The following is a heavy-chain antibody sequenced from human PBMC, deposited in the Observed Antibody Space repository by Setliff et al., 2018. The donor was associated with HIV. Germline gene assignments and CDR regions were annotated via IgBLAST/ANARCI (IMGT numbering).Heavy chain of an antibody. CDR1: GFTFSSYA. Sequence: GGSLRLSCAASGFTFSSYAMSWVRQAPGKGLEWVSAISGSGGSTYYADSVKGRFTISRDNSKNTLYLHMNSLRAEDTALYYCAKEWAVAGTGFGDHWGHGTLVTVSS. D-gene: IGHD6-19*01. J-gene: IGHJ4*01. V-gene: IGHV3-23*01. CDR3: AKEWAVAGTGFGDH. CDR2: ISGSGGST.